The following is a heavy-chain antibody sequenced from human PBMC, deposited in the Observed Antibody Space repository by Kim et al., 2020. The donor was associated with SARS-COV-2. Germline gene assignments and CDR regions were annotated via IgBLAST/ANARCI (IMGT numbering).Heavy chain of an antibody. CDR1: GYTFISYY. CDR3: VREGGTYKYFDQ. D-gene: IGHD1-26*01. CDR2: INPNDGST. Sequence: ASVKVSCKASGYTFISYYMHWVRQAPGQGLEWMALINPNDGSTAYAQNFQGRIAMTRDTSTSTVYMELGSLRSEDTAFYYCVREGGTYKYFDQWGQGTLVTVSS. V-gene: IGHV1-46*01. J-gene: IGHJ4*02.